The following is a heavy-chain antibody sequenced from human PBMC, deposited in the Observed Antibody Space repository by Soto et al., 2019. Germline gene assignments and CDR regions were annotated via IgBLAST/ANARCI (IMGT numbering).Heavy chain of an antibody. V-gene: IGHV4-59*01. Sequence: SETLSLTCTVSGGSISSYYWSWIRQPPGKGLEWIGYIYYSGTTSYNPSLKSRVTISIDTSKSQHSLKLTSVTAADTAVYYCARENARWFDPWGQGTLVTVSS. CDR2: IYYSGTT. J-gene: IGHJ5*02. CDR1: GGSISSYY. CDR3: ARENARWFDP.